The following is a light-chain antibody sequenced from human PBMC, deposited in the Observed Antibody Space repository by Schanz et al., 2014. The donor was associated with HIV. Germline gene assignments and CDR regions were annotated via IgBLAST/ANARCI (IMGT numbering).Light chain of an antibody. J-gene: IGLJ1*01. CDR3: TSLTAAATYV. CDR2: DVS. Sequence: QSVLTQPASVSGTPGQSITISCTGTSSDVGGYNYVSWYQQHPGKAPKLMIYDVSSRPSGVSNRFSGSKSGNTASLIISGLQAEDEADYYCTSLTAAATYVFGAGTKLTVL. V-gene: IGLV2-14*03. CDR1: SSDVGGYNY.